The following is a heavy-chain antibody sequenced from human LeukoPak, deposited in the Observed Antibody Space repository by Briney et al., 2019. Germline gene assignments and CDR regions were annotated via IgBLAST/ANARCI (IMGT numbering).Heavy chain of an antibody. CDR3: ARGVVYYRFDY. CDR1: GYTLTDHY. Sequence: ASVKVSCKASGYTLTDHYIHWVRQAPGQGLEWMGWTNPSSSDTNYAQKFQGRVTMTRDTSISTAYMELSGLRSDDTAVYYCARGVVYYRFDYWGQGTLVTVSS. J-gene: IGHJ4*02. D-gene: IGHD3-22*01. V-gene: IGHV1-2*02. CDR2: TNPSSSDT.